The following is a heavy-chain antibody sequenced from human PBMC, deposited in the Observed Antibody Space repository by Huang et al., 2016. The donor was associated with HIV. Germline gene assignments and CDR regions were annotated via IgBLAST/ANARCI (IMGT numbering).Heavy chain of an antibody. V-gene: IGHV1-8*01. CDR1: GYTFSNYD. D-gene: IGHD2-15*01. CDR3: ATLPPVNYGRSGGRVRDY. J-gene: IGHJ4*02. Sequence: QVQLVQSGAEVKKPGASVKVSCKASGYTFSNYDINWVRQAPGQGLEWMGWMHPSSGNTGYARKFQGRVTMTRSTSISTAYMALGRLRFEDTAVYYCATLPPVNYGRSGGRVRDYWGQGSLVTVSS. CDR2: MHPSSGNT.